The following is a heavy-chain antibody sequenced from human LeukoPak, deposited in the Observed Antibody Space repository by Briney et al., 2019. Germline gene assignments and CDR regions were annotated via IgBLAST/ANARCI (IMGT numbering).Heavy chain of an antibody. J-gene: IGHJ4*02. D-gene: IGHD3-16*01. CDR3: AKDRANWAIDD. CDR1: GFTFSSYG. Sequence: GGSLRLSCAASGFTFSSYGMHWVRQAPGKGLEWISYIGGDGIAFYADSVKGRFTASKDDARKSMYLQMNSLRVEDTAVYYCAKDRANWAIDDWGQGTQVTVSS. CDR2: IGGDGIA. V-gene: IGHV3-48*04.